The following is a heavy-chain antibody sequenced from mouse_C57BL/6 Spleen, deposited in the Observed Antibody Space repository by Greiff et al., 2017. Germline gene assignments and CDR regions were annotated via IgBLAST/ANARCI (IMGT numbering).Heavy chain of an antibody. J-gene: IGHJ4*01. CDR2: INPNNGGT. CDR1: GYTFTDYY. CDR3: ARFSSYYAMDY. Sequence: EVQLQQSGPELVKPGASVKISCKASGYTFTDYYMSWVKQSHGKSLEWIGDINPNNGGTSYNQKFKGKATLTVDKSSSTAYMELRSLTSEDSAVYYCARFSSYYAMDYWGQGTSVTVSS. V-gene: IGHV1-26*01.